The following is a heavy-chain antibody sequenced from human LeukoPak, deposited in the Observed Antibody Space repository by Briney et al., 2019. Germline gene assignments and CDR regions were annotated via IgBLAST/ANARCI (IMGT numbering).Heavy chain of an antibody. Sequence: PGGSLRLSCAASGFTFSSYAISWVRQAPGKGLEWVSSISGSGSSTYYADSVKGRFTISRDNSKNTLYLQMNSLRAEDTAVYYCAKDIRQYSSGLDYWGQGTLVTVSS. J-gene: IGHJ4*02. D-gene: IGHD6-19*01. CDR2: ISGSGSST. V-gene: IGHV3-23*01. CDR1: GFTFSSYA. CDR3: AKDIRQYSSGLDY.